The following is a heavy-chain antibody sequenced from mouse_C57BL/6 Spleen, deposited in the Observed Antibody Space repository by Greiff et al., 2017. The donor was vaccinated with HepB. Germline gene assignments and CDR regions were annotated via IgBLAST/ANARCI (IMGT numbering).Heavy chain of an antibody. Sequence: VQLQQSGAELVMPGASVKLSCKASGYTFTSYWMHWVKQRPGQGLEWIGEIDPSDSYTNYNQKFKGKSTLTVDKSSSTAYMQLSSLTSEDSAVYYCARKGYYDYDKYFDYWGQGTTLTVSS. CDR3: ARKGYYDYDKYFDY. J-gene: IGHJ2*01. D-gene: IGHD2-4*01. V-gene: IGHV1-69*01. CDR2: IDPSDSYT. CDR1: GYTFTSYW.